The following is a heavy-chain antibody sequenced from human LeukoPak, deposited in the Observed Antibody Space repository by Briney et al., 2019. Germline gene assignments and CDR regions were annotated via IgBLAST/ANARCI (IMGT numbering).Heavy chain of an antibody. CDR2: ISGGGTPT. Sequence: PGGSLRLSCVVSGFTFSDYAMSWARQAPGKGLEWVSAISGGGTPTFYADSVKGRFITSRDNSKNTLYLQMNSLRVEDTAVYYCARDLDDYNDFPPIFQYWGQGTQVIVSS. CDR1: GFTFSDYA. CDR3: ARDLDDYNDFPPIFQY. J-gene: IGHJ1*01. D-gene: IGHD5-24*01. V-gene: IGHV3-23*01.